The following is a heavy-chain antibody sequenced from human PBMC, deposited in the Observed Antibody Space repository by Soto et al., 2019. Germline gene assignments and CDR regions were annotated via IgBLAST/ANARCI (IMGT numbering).Heavy chain of an antibody. J-gene: IGHJ4*02. CDR1: GGTFSNHA. CDR2: IIPLLGTP. D-gene: IGHD3-22*01. CDR3: ASVYYDDTSAYFYPYFDY. Sequence: QVQLVQSGAEVKKPGSSVKVSCKASGGTFSNHAINWVRQAPGQGLDWMGGIIPLLGTPNYAQKFQGRVTITADKSTSTAYMELSSLRSEDTAMFYCASVYYDDTSAYFYPYFDYWVQGTLVTVSS. V-gene: IGHV1-69*06.